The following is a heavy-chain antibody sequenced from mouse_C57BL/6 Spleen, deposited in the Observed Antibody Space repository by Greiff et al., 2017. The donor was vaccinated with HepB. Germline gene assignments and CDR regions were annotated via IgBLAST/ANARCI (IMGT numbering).Heavy chain of an antibody. V-gene: IGHV1-55*01. Sequence: VQLQQSGAELVKPGASVKMSCKASGYTFTSYWITWVKQRPGQGLEWIGDIYPGSGSTNYNEKFKSKATLTVDTSSSTAYMQLSSLTSEDSAVYYCASSITYYGSSSLAYWGQGTLVTVSA. CDR2: IYPGSGST. CDR3: ASSITYYGSSSLAY. D-gene: IGHD1-1*01. CDR1: GYTFTSYW. J-gene: IGHJ3*01.